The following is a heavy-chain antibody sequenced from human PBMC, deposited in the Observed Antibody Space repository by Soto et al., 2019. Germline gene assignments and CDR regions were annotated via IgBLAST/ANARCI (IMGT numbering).Heavy chain of an antibody. J-gene: IGHJ4*02. D-gene: IGHD3-10*01. CDR2: ISSSSSYI. Sequence: EVQLVESGGGLVKPGGSLRLSCAASGFTFSSYSMNWVRQAPGKGLEWVSSISSSSSYIYYADSVKGRFTISRDNAKNSLYLQMNSLRAEDTAVYYCARFLWFGVQPTTSDYWGQGTLVTVSS. CDR1: GFTFSSYS. V-gene: IGHV3-21*01. CDR3: ARFLWFGVQPTTSDY.